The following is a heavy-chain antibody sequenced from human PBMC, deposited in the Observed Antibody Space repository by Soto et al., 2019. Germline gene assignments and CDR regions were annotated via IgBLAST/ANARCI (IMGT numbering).Heavy chain of an antibody. CDR1: GGSISSGGYS. D-gene: IGHD4-4*01. CDR3: ATQSYSNSGAYYYYAMDV. CDR2: IYQSGST. Sequence: SETLSLTCAVSGGSISSGGYSWSWIRQPPGKCLEWIGYIYQSGSTYYNPSLKSRVTISVDRSRNQFSLKLSSVTAADTAVYFCATQSYSNSGAYYYYAMDVWGQGTTVTVYS. J-gene: IGHJ6*02. V-gene: IGHV4-30-2*01.